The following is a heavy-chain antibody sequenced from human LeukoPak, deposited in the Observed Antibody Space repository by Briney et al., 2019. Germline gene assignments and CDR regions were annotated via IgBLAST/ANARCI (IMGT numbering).Heavy chain of an antibody. J-gene: IGHJ4*02. D-gene: IGHD6-19*01. CDR3: ASGSGWVFEN. Sequence: GGSLRLFCAASEITLSSYWMSWVRQAPGKGLEWVANIKQDGNEKYYVDSVKGRSTISRENAKNSLYLQMNNLRVDDTAVYFCASGSGWVFENWGQGTLVTVSA. CDR2: IKQDGNEK. V-gene: IGHV3-7*01. CDR1: EITLSSYW.